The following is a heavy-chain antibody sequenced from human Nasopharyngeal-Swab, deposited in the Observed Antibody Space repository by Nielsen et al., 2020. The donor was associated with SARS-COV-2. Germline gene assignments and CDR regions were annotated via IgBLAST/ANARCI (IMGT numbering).Heavy chain of an antibody. V-gene: IGHV3-53*01. Sequence: ESLKISCAASGFTVSSNYMSWVRQAPGKGLEWVSVIYSGGSTYYADSVKGRFTISRDNSKNTLYLQMNSLRAEDTAVYYCARDQPMITFGGVIQGYYYGMDVWGQGTTVTVSS. J-gene: IGHJ6*02. CDR1: GFTVSSNY. CDR3: ARDQPMITFGGVIQGYYYGMDV. CDR2: IYSGGST. D-gene: IGHD3-16*02.